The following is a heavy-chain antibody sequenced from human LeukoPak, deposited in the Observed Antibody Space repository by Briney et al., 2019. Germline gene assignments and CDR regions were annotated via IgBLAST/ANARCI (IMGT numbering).Heavy chain of an antibody. J-gene: IGHJ4*02. CDR3: ATAENSSGWFGY. CDR1: GGSISSYY. CDR2: IYYRGST. D-gene: IGHD6-19*01. Sequence: SETLSLTCTVSGGSISSYYWSSIRQPPGKGLGWIGCIYYRGSTNYNPPLKSRVTISVDTSKNQFSLKLSFVTAADTAVYYCATAENSSGWFGYWGQGTLVTVSS. V-gene: IGHV4-59*08.